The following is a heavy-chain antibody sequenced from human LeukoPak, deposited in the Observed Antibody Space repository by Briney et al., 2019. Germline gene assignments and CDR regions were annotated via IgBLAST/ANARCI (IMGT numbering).Heavy chain of an antibody. CDR3: ARRPRYCSSTSCYPFDY. J-gene: IGHJ4*02. D-gene: IGHD2-2*01. CDR1: GGSISSGDYY. V-gene: IGHV4-30-4*08. Sequence: KTSGTLSLTCAVSGGSISSGDYYWSWIRQPPGKGLEWIGCIYYSGSTYYNPSLKSRVTISVDTSKNQFSLKLSSVTAADTAVYYCARRPRYCSSTSCYPFDYWGQGTLVTVSS. CDR2: IYYSGST.